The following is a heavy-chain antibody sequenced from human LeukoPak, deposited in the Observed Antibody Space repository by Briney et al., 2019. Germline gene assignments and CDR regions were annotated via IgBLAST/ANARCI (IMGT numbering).Heavy chain of an antibody. CDR1: GGSVSSGSYY. CDR2: IYYSGCT. Sequence: SETLSLTRTVSGGSVSSGSYYWSWIRQPPGKGLEWIGYIYYSGCTNYNPSLKSRVTISVDTSKNQFSLKLGSVTAADTAVYYCARVHPGYCSSTSCYELGRFDYWGQGTLVTVSS. V-gene: IGHV4-61*01. J-gene: IGHJ4*02. CDR3: ARVHPGYCSSTSCYELGRFDY. D-gene: IGHD2-2*01.